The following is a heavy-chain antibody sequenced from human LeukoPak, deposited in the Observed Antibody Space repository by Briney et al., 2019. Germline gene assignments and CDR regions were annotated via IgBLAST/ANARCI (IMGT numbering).Heavy chain of an antibody. V-gene: IGHV4-39*01. CDR3: ARIPDIVLRARMDV. CDR1: GGSISSGSYY. D-gene: IGHD2-8*01. J-gene: IGHJ6*04. CDR2: IYYSGST. Sequence: PSETLSLTCSVSGGSISSGSYYWGWIRQPPGKGLEWIGSIYYSGSTYYNPSLKSRVTISVDTSKNQFSLKLSSVTAADTAVYYCARIPDIVLRARMDVWGKGTTVTVSS.